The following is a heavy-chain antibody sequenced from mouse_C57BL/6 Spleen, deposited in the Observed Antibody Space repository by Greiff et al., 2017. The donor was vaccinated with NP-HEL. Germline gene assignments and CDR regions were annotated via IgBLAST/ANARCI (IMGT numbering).Heavy chain of an antibody. Sequence: QVQLKQPGAELVMPGASVKLSCKASGYTFTSYWMHWVKQRPGQGLEWIGEIDPSDSYTNYNQKFKGKSTLTVDKSSSTAYMQLSSLTSEDSAVYYCARTATAQATYYAIDYWGQGTSVTVSS. D-gene: IGHD3-2*02. CDR2: IDPSDSYT. J-gene: IGHJ4*01. V-gene: IGHV1-69*01. CDR1: GYTFTSYW. CDR3: ARTATAQATYYAIDY.